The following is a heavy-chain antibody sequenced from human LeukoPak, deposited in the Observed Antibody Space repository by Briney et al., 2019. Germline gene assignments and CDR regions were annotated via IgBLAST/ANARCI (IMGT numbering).Heavy chain of an antibody. Sequence: GGSLRLSCAASGFTFSDYYMSWIRQAPGKGLEWVSYISSSGSTIYYADSVKGRFTISRDNAKNSLYLRMNSLRAEDTAIYYCARAPRFRLVGVPKGPFDPWGQGTLVTVSS. V-gene: IGHV3-11*01. D-gene: IGHD1-26*01. CDR1: GFTFSDYY. CDR2: ISSSGSTI. J-gene: IGHJ5*02. CDR3: ARAPRFRLVGVPKGPFDP.